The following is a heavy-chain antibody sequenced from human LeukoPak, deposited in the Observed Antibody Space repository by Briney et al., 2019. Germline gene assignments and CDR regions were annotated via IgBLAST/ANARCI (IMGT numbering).Heavy chain of an antibody. Sequence: GRSLRLSCAASGFTFDDYAMHWVRQAPGKGLEWVSGISWNSGSTGYADSVKGRFTISRDNAKNSLYLQMNSLRAEDTAVYYCARGGPQLWLNYFDYWGQGTLVTVSS. CDR3: ARGGPQLWLNYFDY. CDR2: ISWNSGST. CDR1: GFTFDDYA. J-gene: IGHJ4*02. D-gene: IGHD5-18*01. V-gene: IGHV3-9*01.